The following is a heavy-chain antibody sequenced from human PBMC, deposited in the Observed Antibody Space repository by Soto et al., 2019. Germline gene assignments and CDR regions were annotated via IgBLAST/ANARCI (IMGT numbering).Heavy chain of an antibody. CDR1: GFTFSSYG. Sequence: GGSLRLSCAASGFTFSSYGMHWVRQAPGKGLEWVAVISYDGSNKYYADSVKGRFTISRDNSKNTLYLQMNSLRAEDTAVYYCAKDRRGYLPYYCGMDVWGQGTTVTVS. J-gene: IGHJ6*02. D-gene: IGHD5-12*01. CDR3: AKDRRGYLPYYCGMDV. CDR2: ISYDGSNK. V-gene: IGHV3-30*18.